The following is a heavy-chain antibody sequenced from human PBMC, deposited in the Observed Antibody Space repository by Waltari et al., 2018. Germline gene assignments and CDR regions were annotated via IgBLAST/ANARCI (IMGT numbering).Heavy chain of an antibody. V-gene: IGHV4-39*01. CDR2: IYYSGST. J-gene: IGHJ4*02. CDR1: GGPISRSSYY. Sequence: QLQLQESSPGLVKPSETLSLTCTVSGGPISRSSYYWGWIRQPPGKGLEWIGSIYYSGSTYYTPSLKRRVTISVDTSKNQFSLKLSSVTAADTAVYYCARPYCSSTSCPAAFDYWGQGTLVTVSS. CDR3: ARPYCSSTSCPAAFDY. D-gene: IGHD2-2*01.